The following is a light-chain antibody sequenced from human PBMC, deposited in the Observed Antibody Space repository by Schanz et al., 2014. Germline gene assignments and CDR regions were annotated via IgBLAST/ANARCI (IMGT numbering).Light chain of an antibody. Sequence: QSVLTQPPSASGTPGQRVTISCSGSTSNIGRNTVNWYQQFPGTAPKLLMYSNNQRPSGVPDRFSGSRSGTSASLAISGLQSEDEADYYCASWDDNLNGIWVFGGGTKLTVL. CDR1: TSNIGRNT. CDR2: SNN. V-gene: IGLV1-44*01. CDR3: ASWDDNLNGIWV. J-gene: IGLJ3*02.